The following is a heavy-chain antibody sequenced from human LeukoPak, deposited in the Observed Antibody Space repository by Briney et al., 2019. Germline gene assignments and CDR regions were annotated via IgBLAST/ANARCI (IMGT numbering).Heavy chain of an antibody. J-gene: IGHJ4*02. CDR1: RFTFNTYA. CDR2: ISGSGGST. Sequence: PGGSLRLSCAASRFTFNTYAMSWVRQAPGKGLEWVSAISGSGGSTYYADSVKGRFTISRDNSKNTLYLQMNSLRAEDTAVHYCARDSPDGSGTYYNDSPDYWGQGTLVTVSS. CDR3: ARDSPDGSGTYYNDSPDY. V-gene: IGHV3-23*01. D-gene: IGHD3-10*01.